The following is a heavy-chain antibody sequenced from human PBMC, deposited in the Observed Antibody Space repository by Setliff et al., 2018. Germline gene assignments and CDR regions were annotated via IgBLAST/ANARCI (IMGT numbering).Heavy chain of an antibody. CDR3: ATGSLVAAGTGH. Sequence: ASVKVSCKASGYTITNFALNWVRQAPGQGPEWMGWINTNSGNPTYAQGFTGRFVFSLDTSVSTAYLQISSLKAEDTALYYCATGSLVAAGTGHWGQGTLVTV. D-gene: IGHD6-13*01. CDR1: GYTITNFA. V-gene: IGHV7-4-1*02. J-gene: IGHJ4*02. CDR2: INTNSGNP.